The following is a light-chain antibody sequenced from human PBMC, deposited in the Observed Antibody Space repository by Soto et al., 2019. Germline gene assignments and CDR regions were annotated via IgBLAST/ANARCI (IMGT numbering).Light chain of an antibody. CDR1: SSDVGSYNL. CDR2: EGS. Sequence: QSALTQPASVSGSPGQSITISCTGTSSDVGSYNLVSWYQQHPGKAPKLMIYEGSKRPSGVSNRFSGSKSGNTASLTISGLQVEDEADYSCCSYAGSSTFVVFGGGTKLTVL. J-gene: IGLJ2*01. CDR3: CSYAGSSTFVV. V-gene: IGLV2-23*03.